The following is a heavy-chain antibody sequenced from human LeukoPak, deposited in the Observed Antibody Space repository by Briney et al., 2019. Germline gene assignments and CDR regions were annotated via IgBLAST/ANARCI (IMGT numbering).Heavy chain of an antibody. V-gene: IGHV3-30-3*01. Sequence: PGGSLRLSCAASGFTFSSYAMHWVRQAPGRGLEWVAVISYDGSNKYYADSVKGRFTISRDNSKNTLYLQMNSLRAEDTAVYYCARDTSGYDYQYWGQGTLVTVSS. D-gene: IGHD5-12*01. CDR2: ISYDGSNK. CDR1: GFTFSSYA. CDR3: ARDTSGYDYQY. J-gene: IGHJ4*02.